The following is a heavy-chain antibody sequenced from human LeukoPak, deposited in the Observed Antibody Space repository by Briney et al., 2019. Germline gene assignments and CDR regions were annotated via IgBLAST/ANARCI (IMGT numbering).Heavy chain of an antibody. CDR1: GFTFSNAW. V-gene: IGHV3-15*01. D-gene: IGHD3-16*01. CDR3: TTDVPVVGGYAEFDY. J-gene: IGHJ4*02. Sequence: GGSLRLSCAASGFTFSNAWMSWVRQAPGKGLEWVGRIKSKTDGGTTDYAAPVKGRFTISRDDSKNTLYLQMNSLKTEDTAVYYCTTDVPVVGGYAEFDYWGQGTLVTVSS. CDR2: IKSKTDGGTT.